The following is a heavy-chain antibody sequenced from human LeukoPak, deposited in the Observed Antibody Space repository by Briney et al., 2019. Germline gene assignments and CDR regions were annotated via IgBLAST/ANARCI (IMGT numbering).Heavy chain of an antibody. V-gene: IGHV3-66*01. Sequence: GGSLRLSCAASGFTVSNNHMSWVRQAPGKGLEWVSVIYSGGSTYYADSVTGRFTISRDNSKNTLYLQMSSLRAEDTAVYYCVKDLLLWFGEYSDYWGQGTLVTVSS. CDR1: GFTVSNNH. CDR2: IYSGGST. D-gene: IGHD3-10*01. J-gene: IGHJ4*02. CDR3: VKDLLLWFGEYSDY.